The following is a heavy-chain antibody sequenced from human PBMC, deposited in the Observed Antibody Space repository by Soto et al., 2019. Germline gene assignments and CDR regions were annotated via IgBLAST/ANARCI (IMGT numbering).Heavy chain of an antibody. CDR3: ARGRGTYYDFWSGSHPHYYMDV. V-gene: IGHV1-8*01. J-gene: IGHJ6*03. CDR1: GYTFTSYD. Sequence: QVQLVQSGAEVKKPGASVKVSCKASGYTFTSYDINWVRQATGQGLEWMGWMNPNSGNTGYAQKFQGRVTMTRNTSISTAYMELSSLRSEDTAVYYFARGRGTYYDFWSGSHPHYYMDVWGKGTTVTVSS. CDR2: MNPNSGNT. D-gene: IGHD3-3*01.